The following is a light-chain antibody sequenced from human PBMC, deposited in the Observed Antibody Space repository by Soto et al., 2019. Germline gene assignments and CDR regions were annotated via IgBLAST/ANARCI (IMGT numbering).Light chain of an antibody. CDR3: QQYDNWPET. CDR2: GAS. J-gene: IGKJ1*01. Sequence: EIVMTQSPATLSVSPGERATLSCRASQSFRSNLAWYQQKPGQAPRLLMYGASTRATGIPARFSGSGSGTEFTLTISSLQSEDFAVYYCQQYDNWPETFGQGTKVDIK. CDR1: QSFRSN. V-gene: IGKV3-15*01.